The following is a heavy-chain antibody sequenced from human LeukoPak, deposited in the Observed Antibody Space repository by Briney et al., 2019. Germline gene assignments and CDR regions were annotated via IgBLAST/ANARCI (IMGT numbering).Heavy chain of an antibody. CDR2: IKQDGSEK. V-gene: IGHV3-7*01. D-gene: IGHD1-26*01. CDR3: ARERSGSYHAASDY. Sequence: EGSLRLSCAASGFTFSSYGMHWVRQAPGKGLEWVANIKQDGSEKYYVDSVKGRFTISRDNAKKSLYLQMNSLRAEDTAVYYCARERSGSYHAASDYWGQEPRSPSPQ. CDR1: GFTFSSYG. J-gene: IGHJ4*01.